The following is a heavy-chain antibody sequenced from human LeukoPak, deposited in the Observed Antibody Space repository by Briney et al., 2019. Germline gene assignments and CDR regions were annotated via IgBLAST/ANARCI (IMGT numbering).Heavy chain of an antibody. D-gene: IGHD4-17*01. CDR2: IYYTGTT. Sequence: PAETLSLTCTVSGGSMSGFYWSWIRHPPGEGLEWIGFIYYTGTTNYNPSLKSRVTISIDTTKNQFSLKLSSVTAADTGIYFCVRHTTYGGNSGFEYWGQGTLVTVSS. J-gene: IGHJ4*02. CDR1: GGSMSGFY. V-gene: IGHV4-59*08. CDR3: VRHTTYGGNSGFEY.